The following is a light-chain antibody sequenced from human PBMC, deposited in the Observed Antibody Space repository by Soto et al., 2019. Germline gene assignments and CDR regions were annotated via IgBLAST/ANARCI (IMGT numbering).Light chain of an antibody. J-gene: IGLJ1*01. CDR2: EVA. V-gene: IGLV2-14*01. CDR3: SSHTFNSALRYV. Sequence: QIASVSVSPGQSITISCTGTCSDVGIYNYVSWYQQHPGKAPKVLIYEVANRPSGISNRFSGSKSGNTASLTISGLQADDEADYYCSSHTFNSALRYVFGTATKV. CDR1: CSDVGIYNY.